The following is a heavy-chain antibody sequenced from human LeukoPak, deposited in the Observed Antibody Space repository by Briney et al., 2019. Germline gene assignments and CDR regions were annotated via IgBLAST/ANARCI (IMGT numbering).Heavy chain of an antibody. CDR2: IYHSGST. V-gene: IGHV4-34*01. CDR1: GGSFSGYY. J-gene: IGHJ4*02. D-gene: IGHD6-19*01. CDR3: ARVTGYSSGWYDY. Sequence: SETLSLTCAVYGGSFSGYYWSWIRQPPGKGLEWIGEIYHSGSTNYNPSLKSRVTISVDKSKNQFSLKLSSVTAADTAVYYCARVTGYSSGWYDYWGQGTLVTVSS.